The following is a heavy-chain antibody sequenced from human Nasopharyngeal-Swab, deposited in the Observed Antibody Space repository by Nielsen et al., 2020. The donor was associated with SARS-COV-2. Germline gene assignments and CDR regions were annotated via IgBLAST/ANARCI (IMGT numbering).Heavy chain of an antibody. J-gene: IGHJ3*02. Sequence: GESLKISCAASGFTFSSYAMHWVRQAPGKGLEWVAVISYDGSNKYYADSVKGRFTISRDNSKNTLYLQMNSLGGEDTAVYYCARSNSGSYSAAFDIWGQGTMVTVSS. CDR3: ARSNSGSYSAAFDI. V-gene: IGHV3-30-3*01. D-gene: IGHD1-26*01. CDR2: ISYDGSNK. CDR1: GFTFSSYA.